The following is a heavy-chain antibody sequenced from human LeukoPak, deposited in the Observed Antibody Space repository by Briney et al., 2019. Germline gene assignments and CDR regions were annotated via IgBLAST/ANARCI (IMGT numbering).Heavy chain of an antibody. V-gene: IGHV4-39*01. CDR2: IYYTGSS. CDR1: GGSISGSSYY. Sequence: SETLSLTCTVSGGSISGSSYYWGWIRQPPGKGLEWIVDIYYTGSSYYSPTLKSRVSVSVDTSKNQFSLKLTSVTAADTALYYCARHGPPMQTMFFDFWGQGALVIVSS. D-gene: IGHD3-10*02. CDR3: ARHGPPMQTMFFDF. J-gene: IGHJ4*02.